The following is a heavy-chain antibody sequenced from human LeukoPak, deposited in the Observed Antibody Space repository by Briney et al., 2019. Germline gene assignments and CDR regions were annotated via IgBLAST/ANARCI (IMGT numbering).Heavy chain of an antibody. V-gene: IGHV3-23*01. D-gene: IGHD3-16*01. CDR2: ISGSGGST. J-gene: IGHJ3*01. CDR1: GFTFSNYA. Sequence: GGSLRLSCAASGFTFSNYAMSWVRQAPGKGLEWVSAISGSGGSTYYADSLKGRFTVSRDISKNTLYLQMNSLRAEDTAIYYCAKVRKGVGAFDLWGQGTMVTVSS. CDR3: AKVRKGVGAFDL.